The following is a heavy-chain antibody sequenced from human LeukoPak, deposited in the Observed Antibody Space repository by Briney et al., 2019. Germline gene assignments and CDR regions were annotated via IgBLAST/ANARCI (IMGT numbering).Heavy chain of an antibody. V-gene: IGHV3-7*01. CDR1: GFTFSTYW. CDR2: MKGDGSEI. CDR3: ARPAYTAAYDL. J-gene: IGHJ3*01. Sequence: GGSQRLSCAASGFTFSTYWMTWVRQAPGKGLEWVANMKGDGSEIHYVDSVKGRFTISRDNAKNSLYLQMNSLRAEDTAVYYCARPAYTAAYDLWGQGTMVTVSS. D-gene: IGHD3-16*01.